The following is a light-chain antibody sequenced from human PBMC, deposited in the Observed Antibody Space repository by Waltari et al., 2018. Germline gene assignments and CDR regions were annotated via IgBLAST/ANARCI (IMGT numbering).Light chain of an antibody. CDR2: GAS. J-gene: IGKJ2*01. V-gene: IGKV3-15*01. CDR1: QSMGTE. CDR3: QQCNDWPYT. Sequence: ELVMTQFPATLSLFPGERAKLSCSASQSMGTELAWYQHKPGQPPRLLIYGASTRATEVPARFSGSGSATEFALTISSLQSEDFAVYYCQQCNDWPYTFGQGTNLEIK.